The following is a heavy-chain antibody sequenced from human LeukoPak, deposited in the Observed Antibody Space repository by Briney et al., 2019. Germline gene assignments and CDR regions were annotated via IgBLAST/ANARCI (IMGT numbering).Heavy chain of an antibody. V-gene: IGHV3-23*01. CDR1: GFTFSTYA. CDR2: ISGSSRST. J-gene: IGHJ4*02. Sequence: GGSLRLSCAASGFTFSTYAMSWARQAPGKGLEWVSVISGSSRSTYYADSVKGRFTISRDNSRNTLYLQMNSLRAEDTAVYYCARAEVLSFFDYWGQGTLVTVSS. D-gene: IGHD4/OR15-4a*01. CDR3: ARAEVLSFFDY.